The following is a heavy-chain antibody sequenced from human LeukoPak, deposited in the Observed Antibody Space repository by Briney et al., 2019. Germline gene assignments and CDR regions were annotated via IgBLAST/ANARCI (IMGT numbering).Heavy chain of an antibody. D-gene: IGHD1-26*01. Sequence: GGSLRPSCAASGFTFSGSWMHWVRQAPGKGLVWVSRINDDGSSTSYADSVKGRFTISRDNAKNTLYLQMNSLRVEDTAVYYCARALGSYSDYWGQGTLVTVSS. CDR2: INDDGSST. V-gene: IGHV3-74*01. J-gene: IGHJ4*02. CDR3: ARALGSYSDY. CDR1: GFTFSGSW.